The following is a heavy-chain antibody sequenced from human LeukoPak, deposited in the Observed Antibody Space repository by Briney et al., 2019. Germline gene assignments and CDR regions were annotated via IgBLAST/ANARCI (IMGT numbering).Heavy chain of an antibody. D-gene: IGHD6-13*01. CDR1: GFTFSSYG. J-gene: IGHJ4*02. Sequence: GGSLRLSCAASGFTFSSYGMHWVRQAPGKGLEWVAVISYDGSVKYYADSVKGRFTISRDNSKNTLYLQMNSLRAEDTAVYYCAKDLGSSSSPGIFYWGQGTLVTVSS. CDR3: AKDLGSSSSPGIFY. CDR2: ISYDGSVK. V-gene: IGHV3-30*18.